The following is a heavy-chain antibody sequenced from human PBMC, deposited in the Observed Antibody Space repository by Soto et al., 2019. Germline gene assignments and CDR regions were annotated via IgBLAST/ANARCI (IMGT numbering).Heavy chain of an antibody. J-gene: IGHJ4*02. V-gene: IGHV3-30*03. CDR3: ARENADIASTMFPYFDY. CDR2: ISYDGSNK. Sequence: QVQLVESGGGVVQPGRSLRLSCAASGFTFSSHGMHWVRQAPGKGLEWVTVISYDGSNKYYADSVRGRFTISRDNSKNTLYLQMNSLRAEDTAVYYCARENADIASTMFPYFDYWGQGAQVTVSS. D-gene: IGHD5-12*01. CDR1: GFTFSSHG.